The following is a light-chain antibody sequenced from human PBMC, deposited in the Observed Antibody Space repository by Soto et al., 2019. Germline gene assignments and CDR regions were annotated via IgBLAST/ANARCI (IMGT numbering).Light chain of an antibody. CDR1: QNVRSN. Sequence: EIVMTQSPATLSVSPGERATLSCRASQNVRSNLAWYQQKPGQAPRLLIYGASTRATGIPARFSGRGSGTEFILTISSLQSEDFAVYYCQHYNNWPPWTFGQGTKVDIK. CDR2: GAS. J-gene: IGKJ1*01. V-gene: IGKV3-15*01. CDR3: QHYNNWPPWT.